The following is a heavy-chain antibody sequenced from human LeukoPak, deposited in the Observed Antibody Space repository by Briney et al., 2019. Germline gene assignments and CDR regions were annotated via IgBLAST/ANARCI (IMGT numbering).Heavy chain of an antibody. CDR2: MNPNSGNT. J-gene: IGHJ4*02. CDR1: GYTFTSYD. CDR3: ARDRGYLNYDYLWGSYF. V-gene: IGHV1-8*01. D-gene: IGHD3-16*01. Sequence: GASVKVSCKASGYTFTSYDINWVRQAAGQGREWMGWMNPNSGNTGYAQKFQGRVTMTRNTSISTAYMELSSLRSEDTAVYYCARDRGYLNYDYLWGSYFWGQGTLVTVSS.